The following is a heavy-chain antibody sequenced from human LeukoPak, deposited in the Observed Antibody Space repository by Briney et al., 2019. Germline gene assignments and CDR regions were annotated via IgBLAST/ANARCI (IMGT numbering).Heavy chain of an antibody. J-gene: IGHJ6*02. D-gene: IGHD3-10*01. CDR3: ARLAARRGYYYSGMDV. CDR1: GGSISNYY. Sequence: PSETLSLTCTVSGGSISNYYWSWIRQPPGKGLEWIGYIYYTGRTNYNPSLKSRVTISVDRSKNQFSLKLSSVTAADAAVYYCARLAARRGYYYSGMDVWGQGTTVTVSS. CDR2: IYYTGRT. V-gene: IGHV4-59*01.